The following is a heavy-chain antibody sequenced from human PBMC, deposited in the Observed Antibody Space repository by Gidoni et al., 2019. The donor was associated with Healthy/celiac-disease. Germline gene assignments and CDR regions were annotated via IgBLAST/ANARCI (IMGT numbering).Heavy chain of an antibody. Sequence: EVQLLESGGGLVQPGGSLRLSCAASDFTFSSYAMSWVRQAPGKGLEWVSAISGSGGSTYYADSVKGRFTISRDNSKNTLYLQMNSLRAEDTAVYYCAKVPTYGSGSLAYWGQGTLVTVSS. V-gene: IGHV3-23*01. J-gene: IGHJ4*02. D-gene: IGHD3-10*01. CDR3: AKVPTYGSGSLAY. CDR1: DFTFSSYA. CDR2: ISGSGGST.